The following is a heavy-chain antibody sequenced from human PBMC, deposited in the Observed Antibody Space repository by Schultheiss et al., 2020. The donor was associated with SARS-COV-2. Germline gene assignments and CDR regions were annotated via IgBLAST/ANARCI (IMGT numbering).Heavy chain of an antibody. D-gene: IGHD3-10*01. CDR3: ARDRPLLWFGELLGGRSHTENWFDP. CDR2: ISAYNGNT. Sequence: ASVKVSCKASGGTFSSYAISWVRQAPGQGLEWMGWISAYNGNTNYAQKLQGRVTMTTDTSTSTAYMELRSLRSDDTAVYYCARDRPLLWFGELLGGRSHTENWFDPWGQGTLVTVSS. J-gene: IGHJ5*02. CDR1: GGTFSSYA. V-gene: IGHV1-18*01.